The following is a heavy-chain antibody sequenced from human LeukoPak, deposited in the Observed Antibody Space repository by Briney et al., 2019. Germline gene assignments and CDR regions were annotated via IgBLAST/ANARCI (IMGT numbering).Heavy chain of an antibody. J-gene: IGHJ2*01. D-gene: IGHD5-18*01. CDR1: GFTFNSYT. CDR3: AKDRASSWWYFDL. V-gene: IGHV3-21*04. Sequence: PGGSLRLSCAASGFTFNSYTMNWVRQAPGKGLEWVSSISTSSSYIYYADSVKGRFTISRDNAKNSLYLQMNSLRAEDTAVYYCAKDRASSWWYFDLWGRGTLVTVSS. CDR2: ISTSSSYI.